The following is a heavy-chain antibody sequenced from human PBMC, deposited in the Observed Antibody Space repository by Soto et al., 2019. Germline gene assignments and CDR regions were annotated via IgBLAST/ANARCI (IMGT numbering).Heavy chain of an antibody. CDR2: INTARYI. J-gene: IGHJ4*02. D-gene: IGHD2-15*01. Sequence: EVLLVESGGGLVKPGGSLRLSCAASGFTFSTYSMNWVRQAPGKGLEWVSSINTARYIYYADSVKGRFTISRDDAKNSRYLQMNSLRDEDTAVYYCAREGGYCNGGGCRYFDYWGQGTLVTVSS. CDR1: GFTFSTYS. V-gene: IGHV3-21*01. CDR3: AREGGYCNGGGCRYFDY.